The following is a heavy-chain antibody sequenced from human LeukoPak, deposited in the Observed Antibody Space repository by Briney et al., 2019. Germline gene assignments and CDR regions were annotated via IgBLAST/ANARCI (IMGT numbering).Heavy chain of an antibody. V-gene: IGHV4-59*08. CDR1: GGSISSYY. CDR3: ARHGSGTEYSSGWYGI. CDR2: IYYSGST. Sequence: SETLSLTCTVSGGSISSYYWSWIRQPPGKGLEWIGYIYYSGSTNYNPSLKSRVTISVDTSKNQFSLKLSSVTAADTAVYYCARHGSGTEYSSGWYGIWGQGTIVTVSS. J-gene: IGHJ3*02. D-gene: IGHD6-19*01.